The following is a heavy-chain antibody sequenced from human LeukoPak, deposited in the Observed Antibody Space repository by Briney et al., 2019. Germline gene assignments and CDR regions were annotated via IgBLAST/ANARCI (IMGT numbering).Heavy chain of an antibody. CDR2: ISANNGNT. V-gene: IGHV1-18*01. CDR1: GYTFTSYG. CDR3: ARGGTVVDTANPFDY. J-gene: IGHJ4*02. Sequence: ASVKVSCKASGYTFTSYGISWVRQAPGQGLEWMGWISANNGNTNYAQRVQGRVTMTTDTSTSTAYMELRSLTSDDTAVYYCARGGTVVDTANPFDYWGQGTLVTVSS. D-gene: IGHD5-18*01.